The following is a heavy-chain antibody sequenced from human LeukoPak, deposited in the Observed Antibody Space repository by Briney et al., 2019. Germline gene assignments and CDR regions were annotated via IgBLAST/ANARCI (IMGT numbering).Heavy chain of an antibody. CDR3: ARDRDDSSGYYLRYYYYGMDV. D-gene: IGHD3-22*01. CDR2: ISGSGGST. CDR1: GFTFSSYA. Sequence: GGSLRLSCAASGFTFSSYAMSWVRQAPGKGLEWVSAISGSGGSTYYADSVKGRFTISRDNSKNTLYLQMNSLRAEDTAVYYCARDRDDSSGYYLRYYYYGMDVWGQGTTVTVSS. J-gene: IGHJ6*02. V-gene: IGHV3-23*01.